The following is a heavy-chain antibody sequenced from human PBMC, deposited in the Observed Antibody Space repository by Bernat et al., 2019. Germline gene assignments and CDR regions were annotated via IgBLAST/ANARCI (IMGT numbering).Heavy chain of an antibody. CDR1: GGSISSSNW. V-gene: IGHV4-4*02. CDR2: IYHSGST. Sequence: QVQLQESGPGLVKPSGTLSLTCAVSGGSISSSNWWSWVRQPPGKGLEWIGEIYHSGSTNYNPSLKSRVTISVDTSKNQFSLKLSSVTAADTAVYYCARRVRTGTTHYYYYGMDVWGQGTTVTVSS. D-gene: IGHD1-7*01. CDR3: ARRVRTGTTHYYYYGMDV. J-gene: IGHJ6*02.